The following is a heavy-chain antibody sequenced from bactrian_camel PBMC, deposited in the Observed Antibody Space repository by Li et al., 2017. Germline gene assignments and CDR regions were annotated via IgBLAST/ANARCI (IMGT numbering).Heavy chain of an antibody. J-gene: IGHJ6*01. CDR3: AIRGWYRRDVPCQGTRREAEFSA. Sequence: DVQLVESGGDSVSAGGSLRLSCEASGFPYSDFSSYCMAWFRQAPGKKRERVARINTVAESEYYDRSVEGRFTISKDTAKNTLYLEMNSLKPEDTAMYYCAIRGWYRRDVPCQGTRREAEFSAWGQGTQVTVS. D-gene: IGHD3*01. CDR2: INTVAESE. CDR1: GFPYSDFSSYC. V-gene: IGHV3S31*01.